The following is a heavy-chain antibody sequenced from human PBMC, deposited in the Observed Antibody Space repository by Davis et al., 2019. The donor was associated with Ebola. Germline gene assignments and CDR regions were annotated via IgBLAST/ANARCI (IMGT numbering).Heavy chain of an antibody. J-gene: IGHJ6*02. D-gene: IGHD2-15*01. CDR2: IYSGGST. CDR3: AREGDCSGGSCYYYYGMYV. CDR1: GFTVSSNY. V-gene: IGHV3-53*01. Sequence: GESLKISCAASGFTVSSNYMSWVRQAPGKGLEWVSVIYSGGSTYYADSVKGRFTIFRDNSKNKLYLQMNSLRAEETAVYYCAREGDCSGGSCYYYYGMYVWGQGTTVTVSS.